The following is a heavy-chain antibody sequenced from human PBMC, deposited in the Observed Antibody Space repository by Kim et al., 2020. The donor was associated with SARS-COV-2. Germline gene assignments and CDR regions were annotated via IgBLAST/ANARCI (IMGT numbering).Heavy chain of an antibody. V-gene: IGHV4-39*07. D-gene: IGHD3-22*01. J-gene: IGHJ1*01. CDR3: ASKYYYDSSGYWAEYFQH. Sequence: KSRVTISVDTSKNQFSLKLSSVTAADTAVYYCASKYYYDSSGYWAEYFQHWGQGTLVTVSS.